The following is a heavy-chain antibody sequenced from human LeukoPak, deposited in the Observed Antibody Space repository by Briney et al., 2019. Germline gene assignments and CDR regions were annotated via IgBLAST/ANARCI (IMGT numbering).Heavy chain of an antibody. Sequence: GRSLRLSCAASGFTFDDYAMHWVRQAPGKGLEWVSGISWNSGSIGYADSVKGRFTISRDNAKNSLYLQMNSLRAEDTALYYCAKGRGSSGYPYYFDYWAREPWSPSPQ. V-gene: IGHV3-9*01. D-gene: IGHD3-22*01. CDR3: AKGRGSSGYPYYFDY. CDR2: ISWNSGSI. CDR1: GFTFDDYA. J-gene: IGHJ4*02.